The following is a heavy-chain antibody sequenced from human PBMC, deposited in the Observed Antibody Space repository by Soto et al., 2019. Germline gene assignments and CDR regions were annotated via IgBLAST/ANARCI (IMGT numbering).Heavy chain of an antibody. D-gene: IGHD3-22*01. Sequence: SETLSLTCTVSGGSILDSAYYWAWIRQSPGKGLEWIGTIFYSGGTFYTPSLKSRVTMSVDTSNNQFSLKLSSVTAADTAVYYCARQASGYYYGWFDPWGQGTQVTVSS. CDR1: GGSILDSAYY. J-gene: IGHJ5*02. CDR3: ARQASGYYYGWFDP. V-gene: IGHV4-39*01. CDR2: IFYSGGT.